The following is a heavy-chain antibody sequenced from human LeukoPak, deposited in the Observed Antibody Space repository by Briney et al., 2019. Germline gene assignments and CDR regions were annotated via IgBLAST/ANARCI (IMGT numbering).Heavy chain of an antibody. V-gene: IGHV3-53*01. CDR1: GFTVRSNY. D-gene: IGHD5-18*01. CDR3: ARPGVGSGRYGAFDI. Sequence: GGSLRLSCVVSGFTVRSNYMSWVRQAPGKGLEWVSLIYSGGSTYYADSVKGRFTISRDNSKDTLYLQMNSLRVEDTAVYYCARPGVGSGRYGAFDIWGQGTMVTVSS. CDR2: IYSGGST. J-gene: IGHJ3*02.